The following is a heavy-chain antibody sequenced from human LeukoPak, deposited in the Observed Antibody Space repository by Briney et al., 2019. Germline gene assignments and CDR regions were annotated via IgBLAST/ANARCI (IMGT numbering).Heavy chain of an antibody. J-gene: IGHJ4*02. V-gene: IGHV4-59*08. CDR1: GGSIRSYY. CDR3: ARHGFRSFTQPFDY. CDR2: IYSSGIT. D-gene: IGHD2-21*01. Sequence: PSETLSLTCTVSGGSIRSYYWSWIRQPPGKGLEWIGYIYSSGITDYNPSLKSRVTISLDTSKNQFSLKLTSVTAADTAVYYCARHGFRSFTQPFDYWGQGTLVTVSS.